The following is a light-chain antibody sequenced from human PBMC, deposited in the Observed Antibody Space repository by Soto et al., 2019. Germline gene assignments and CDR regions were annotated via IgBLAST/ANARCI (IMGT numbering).Light chain of an antibody. CDR1: RSVTTY. CDR2: DVS. Sequence: EIVMTQSPATLSVSPGERATLSCRASRSVTTYFAWYQQKPGQAPRLLIYDVSKRAPAIPDRFSGSGSGTDFTLTISSLEPEDFAVYCCQQRTNWPITFGQGTRLEIK. CDR3: QQRTNWPIT. V-gene: IGKV3-11*01. J-gene: IGKJ5*01.